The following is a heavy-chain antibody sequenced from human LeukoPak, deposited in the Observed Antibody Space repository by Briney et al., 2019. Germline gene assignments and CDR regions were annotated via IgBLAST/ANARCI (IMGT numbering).Heavy chain of an antibody. CDR1: GYIFTSYW. CDR3: ARILTGHFTFDY. D-gene: IGHD3-9*01. CDR2: IYPDDSDT. Sequence: GESLQISCKGSGYIFTSYWIGWVRQMPGKGLEWMGIIYPDDSDTRYSPSFRGQVTISADRSISTAYLQWSSLKASDTAMYYCARILTGHFTFDYWGQGTLVTVSS. J-gene: IGHJ4*02. V-gene: IGHV5-51*01.